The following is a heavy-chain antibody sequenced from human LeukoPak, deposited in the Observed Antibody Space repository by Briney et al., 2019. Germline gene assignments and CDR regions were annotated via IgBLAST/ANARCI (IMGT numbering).Heavy chain of an antibody. CDR3: TKDKKDIVLMVFALSGYYFDY. J-gene: IGHJ4*02. CDR1: GFTFSNFA. D-gene: IGHD2-8*01. CDR2: ITSNGGHT. Sequence: PGGSLRLSCAASGFTFSNFAMSWVRLAPGKGLEWVSVITSNGGHTYYADSVKGRFTISRDNSKNTLYLQMNSLRAEDTAVYYCTKDKKDIVLMVFALSGYYFDYWGQGTLVTVSP. V-gene: IGHV3-23*01.